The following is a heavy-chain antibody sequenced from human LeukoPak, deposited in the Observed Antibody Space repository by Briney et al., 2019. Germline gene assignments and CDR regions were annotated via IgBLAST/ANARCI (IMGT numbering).Heavy chain of an antibody. CDR3: AKDTNYGSGGFDY. J-gene: IGHJ4*02. CDR2: ISWNSGSI. CDR1: GFTFDDYA. Sequence: SLRLSCAASGFTFDDYAMHWVRQAPGKGLEWVSGISWNSGSIGYADSVKGRFTISRDNAKNSLYLQMNSLRAEDTALYYCAKDTNYGSGGFDYWGQGTLVTVSS. D-gene: IGHD3-10*01. V-gene: IGHV3-9*01.